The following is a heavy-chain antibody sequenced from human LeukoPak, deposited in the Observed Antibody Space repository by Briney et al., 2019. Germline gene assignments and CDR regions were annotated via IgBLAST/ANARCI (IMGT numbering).Heavy chain of an antibody. J-gene: IGHJ6*03. Sequence: SETLSLTCTVSGGSISSSSYYWGWIRQPPGKGLEWIGSIYYSRSTYYNPSLKSRVTMSVETSKNEFSLMLSPVTAADTAVYYCARPSGPDYYYYYMDVWGKGTTVTVSS. CDR2: IYYSRST. CDR1: GGSISSSSYY. CDR3: ARPSGPDYYYYYMDV. V-gene: IGHV4-39*01. D-gene: IGHD1-1*01.